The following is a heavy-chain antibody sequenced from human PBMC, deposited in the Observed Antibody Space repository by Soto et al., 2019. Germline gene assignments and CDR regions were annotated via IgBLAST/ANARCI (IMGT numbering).Heavy chain of an antibody. V-gene: IGHV1-8*01. J-gene: IGHJ4*02. CDR1: GYTFTSYD. Sequence: QVQLVQSGAEVKKPGASVKVSCKASGYTFTSYDINWVRQATGQGLEWMGWMNPNSGNTGYAQKFQGRVTMTRHTSISTAYMEQSSLRSEDTAVYYCATRTPGGRNNYYFDYWGQGTLVTVSS. CDR3: ATRTPGGRNNYYFDY. D-gene: IGHD2-8*02. CDR2: MNPNSGNT.